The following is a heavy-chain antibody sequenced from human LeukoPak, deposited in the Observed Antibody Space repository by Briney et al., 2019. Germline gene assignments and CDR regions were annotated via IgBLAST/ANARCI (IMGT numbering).Heavy chain of an antibody. CDR1: GFTFSSYS. J-gene: IGHJ4*02. CDR3: ARYDSSGWYVDY. CDR2: ISSSGSTI. Sequence: GGSLRLSCAASGFTFSSYSMNWVRQAPGKGLEWVSYISSSGSTIYYADSVKGRFTISRDNAKNSLYLQMNSLRAEDTAVYYCARYDSSGWYVDYWGQGTLVTVSS. V-gene: IGHV3-48*04. D-gene: IGHD6-19*01.